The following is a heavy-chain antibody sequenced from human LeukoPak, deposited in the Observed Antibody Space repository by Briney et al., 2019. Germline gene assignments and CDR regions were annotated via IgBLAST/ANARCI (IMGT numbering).Heavy chain of an antibody. J-gene: IGHJ1*01. CDR2: ISSDVYDGTTE. V-gene: IGHV3-30-3*01. CDR1: GFTFSDYA. D-gene: IGHD5-18*01. CDR3: AKGLRPLPPGPFQH. Sequence: GGSLRLSCSASGFTFSDYAMDWVRQAPGKGLECVAVISSDVYDGTTEYYADSVKGRFTISRDNSKNTLYLQMNSLRAEDTAVYYCAKGLRPLPPGPFQHWGQGTLVTVSS.